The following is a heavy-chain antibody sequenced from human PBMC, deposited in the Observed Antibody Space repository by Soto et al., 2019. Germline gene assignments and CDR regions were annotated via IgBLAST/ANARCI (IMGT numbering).Heavy chain of an antibody. CDR1: GYTXNSYG. D-gene: IGHD3-10*01. CDR2: IIAYNGNT. J-gene: IGHJ5*02. Sequence: GXSXKVSCKASGYTXNSYGISLVRQAPGQGLEWMGWIIAYNGNTNYAQKLQARVTMTTDTSTRKAYMELRSMRSEDTAVYYCARETPIWFGKPWFDPWGQGTLGTVS. CDR3: ARETPIWFGKPWFDP. V-gene: IGHV1-18*01.